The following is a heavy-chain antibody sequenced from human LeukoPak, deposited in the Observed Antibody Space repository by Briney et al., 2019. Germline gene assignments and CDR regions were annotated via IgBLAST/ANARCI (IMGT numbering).Heavy chain of an antibody. D-gene: IGHD5-18*01. CDR1: GGSFSGYY. V-gene: IGHV4-34*01. CDR3: ARTTEGGYTYDYFYYYYMDV. J-gene: IGHJ6*03. CDR2: INHRGST. Sequence: SETLSLTCAVYGGSFSGYYWSWISQPPGKGLEWIGEINHRGSTNYNPSLKSRVTISVDTSKNQFSPKLSSVTAADTAVYYCARTTEGGYTYDYFYYYYMDVWGKGTTVTISS.